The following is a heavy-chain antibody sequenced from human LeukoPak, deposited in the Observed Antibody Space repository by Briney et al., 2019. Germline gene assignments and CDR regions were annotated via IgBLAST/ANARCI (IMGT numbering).Heavy chain of an antibody. V-gene: IGHV3-20*04. J-gene: IGHJ4*02. CDR1: GFTFGDYG. CDR3: ARDRGWLQYIDY. CDR2: INWNGGNT. D-gene: IGHD5-24*01. Sequence: GGSLRLSCAASGFTFGDYGMRWVRHAPGKGLEWVSSINWNGGNTAYADSVKGRFTISRDTAKDSLYLQLNSPRAEDTALYYCARDRGWLQYIDYWGQGTLVTVSS.